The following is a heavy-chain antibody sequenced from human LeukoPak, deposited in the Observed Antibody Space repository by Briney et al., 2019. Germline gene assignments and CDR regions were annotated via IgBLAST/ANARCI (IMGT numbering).Heavy chain of an antibody. J-gene: IGHJ4*02. CDR3: AKGYGSGSYYSPDY. CDR2: ISWNGGSI. D-gene: IGHD3-10*01. CDR1: GFTFDDYA. Sequence: PGRSLRLSCAASGFTFDDYAMHWVRQAPGKGLEWVSGISWNGGSIGYADSVKGRFTISRDNAKNSLYLQMNSLRAEDTALYYCAKGYGSGSYYSPDYWGQGTLVTVSS. V-gene: IGHV3-9*01.